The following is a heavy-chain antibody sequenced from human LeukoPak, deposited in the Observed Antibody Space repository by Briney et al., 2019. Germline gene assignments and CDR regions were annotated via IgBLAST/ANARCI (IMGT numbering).Heavy chain of an antibody. D-gene: IGHD3-22*01. V-gene: IGHV3-23*01. CDR2: ITESGST. Sequence: GGSLRLSCAASGFTFSTCAMSWVRQAPGKGLEWVSTITESGSTFYADSVKGRFTISRDNAKVTLFLQMDTLRVADTAIYYCAKEARSGYYYFDYWGQGALVTVSS. J-gene: IGHJ4*02. CDR1: GFTFSTCA. CDR3: AKEARSGYYYFDY.